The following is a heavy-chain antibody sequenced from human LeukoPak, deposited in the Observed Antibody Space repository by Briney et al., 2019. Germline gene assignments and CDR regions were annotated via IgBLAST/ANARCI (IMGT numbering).Heavy chain of an antibody. CDR1: GFTFANSW. D-gene: IGHD2-8*01. CDR2: IKQDGSTK. CDR3: TRDTIGNLDY. J-gene: IGHJ4*02. V-gene: IGHV3-7*01. Sequence: PGGSLRLSCAASGFTFANSWMAWVRQAPGKGLEWVANIKQDGSTKHYADSLKGRFTISRDNPKNSLFLQMNNLRADDTAIYYCTRDTIGNLDYWGQGILVTVAS.